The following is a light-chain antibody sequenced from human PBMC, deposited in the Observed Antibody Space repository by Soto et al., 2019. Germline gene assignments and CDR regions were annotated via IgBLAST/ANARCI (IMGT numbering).Light chain of an antibody. Sequence: QSVLTQPPSASGSPGQSVSISCTGTGSDFGTYNFVSWYQQPPGKAPKLLIYEVTKRPSGVPDRFSGSKSGNTASLTVSGLQAEDEAEYFCSSYTGDRHFHVFGTGTKVTVL. CDR3: SSYTGDRHFHV. V-gene: IGLV2-8*01. J-gene: IGLJ1*01. CDR1: GSDFGTYNF. CDR2: EVT.